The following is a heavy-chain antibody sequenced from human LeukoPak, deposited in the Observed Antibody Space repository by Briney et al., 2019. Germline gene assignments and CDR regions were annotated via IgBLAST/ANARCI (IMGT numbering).Heavy chain of an antibody. J-gene: IGHJ5*02. Sequence: GGSLRLSCAASGFTFSSYWMSWVRQAPGKGLEWVANIKQDGSEKYYVDSVKGRFTISRDNAKNSLYLQMNSLRAEDTAVYYCAGLFRAYSLAGSWFDPWGQGTLVTVSS. CDR1: GFTFSSYW. CDR3: AGLFRAYSLAGSWFDP. D-gene: IGHD4-11*01. V-gene: IGHV3-7*01. CDR2: IKQDGSEK.